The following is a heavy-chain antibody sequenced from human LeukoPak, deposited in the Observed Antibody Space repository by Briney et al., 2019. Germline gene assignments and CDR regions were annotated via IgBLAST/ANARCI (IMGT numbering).Heavy chain of an antibody. CDR3: ARDEAAASYGMDV. CDR1: GFTFSDYY. V-gene: IGHV3-11*04. Sequence: GGSLRHSCAASGFTFSDYYMSWIRQAPGKGLEWVSYISSSGSTIYYADSVKGRFTISRDNAKNSLYLQMNSLRAEDTAVYYCARDEAAASYGMDVWGQGTTVTVSS. CDR2: ISSSGSTI. D-gene: IGHD6-13*01. J-gene: IGHJ6*02.